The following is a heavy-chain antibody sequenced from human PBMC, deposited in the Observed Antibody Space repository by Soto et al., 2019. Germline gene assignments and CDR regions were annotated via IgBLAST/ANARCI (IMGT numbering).Heavy chain of an antibody. CDR2: IDYSVNT. D-gene: IGHD3-3*01. V-gene: IGHV4-30-4*01. Sequence: QGQLQEAGPGLAETLSLTCTVSGGSITRGDYYWNWIRQPTGTRLEWIGNIDYSVNTYYNPSLQSRLNISLDTSNNQCSLKLSSVTAADTAVYYCASVGVASMNWFDHWGQGTLVTFSS. J-gene: IGHJ5*02. CDR1: GGSITRGDYY. CDR3: ASVGVASMNWFDH.